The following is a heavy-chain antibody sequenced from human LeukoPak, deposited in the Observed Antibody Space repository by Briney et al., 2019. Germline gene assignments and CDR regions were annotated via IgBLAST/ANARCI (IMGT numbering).Heavy chain of an antibody. Sequence: QPGGSLRLSCAASGFTFSSHWMHWVRQAPGKGLVWVSRINSDGSSTSYADSVKGRFTISRDNAKNTLYLQMNSLRAEDTAVYYCAREGGGDGYNTFLDYWGQGTLVAVSS. D-gene: IGHD5-24*01. CDR2: INSDGSST. CDR3: AREGGGDGYNTFLDY. CDR1: GFTFSSHW. J-gene: IGHJ4*02. V-gene: IGHV3-74*01.